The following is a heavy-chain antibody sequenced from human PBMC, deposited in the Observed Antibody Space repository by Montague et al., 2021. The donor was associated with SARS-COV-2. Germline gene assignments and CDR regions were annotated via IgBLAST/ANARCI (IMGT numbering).Heavy chain of an antibody. V-gene: IGHV4-4*02. CDR1: GGSISSSNW. D-gene: IGHD3-22*01. Sequence: SETLSFTCAASGGSISSSNWWSWVRQPPGKGLEWIGEIYHSGSTNYNPSLKSRVTISVDKSKNQFSLKLSSVTAADTAVYYCAREPYYYDSSGLNYYYYGMDVWGQGTTVTVSS. CDR3: AREPYYYDSSGLNYYYYGMDV. CDR2: IYHSGST. J-gene: IGHJ6*02.